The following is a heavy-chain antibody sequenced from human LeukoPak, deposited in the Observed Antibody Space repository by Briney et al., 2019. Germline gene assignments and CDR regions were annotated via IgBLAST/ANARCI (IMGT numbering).Heavy chain of an antibody. CDR1: GYTFSTYV. CDR2: ISSNGDNT. CDR3: VRGTGY. Sequence: GGSLRLSCSVSGYTFSTYVMHRVRQAPGKGLEYVSAISSNGDNTYYADSVKGRFTISRDNSKNTLYLQMSSLRADDTAVYYCVRGTGYWGQGTLVTVSS. V-gene: IGHV3-64D*06. J-gene: IGHJ4*02.